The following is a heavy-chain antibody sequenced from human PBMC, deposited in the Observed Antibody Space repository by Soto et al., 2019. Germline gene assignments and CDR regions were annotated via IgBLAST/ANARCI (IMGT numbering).Heavy chain of an antibody. CDR2: IYYSGST. J-gene: IGHJ6*02. CDR1: GGSVSSGSYY. D-gene: IGHD3-3*01. CDR3: AGGSITIFGVVIYYYYGMDV. Sequence: PSETLSLTCTVSGGSVSSGSYYWSWIRQPPGKGLEWIGYIYYSGSTNYNPTLKSRVTISVDTSKNQFSLKLSSVTAADTAVYYCAGGSITIFGVVIYYYYGMDVRGQGTTVTVSS. V-gene: IGHV4-61*01.